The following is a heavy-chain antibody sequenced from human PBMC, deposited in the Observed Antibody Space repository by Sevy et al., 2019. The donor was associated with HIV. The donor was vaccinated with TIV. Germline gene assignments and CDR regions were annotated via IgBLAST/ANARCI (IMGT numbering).Heavy chain of an antibody. CDR1: GYTFTIYG. CDR2: ISAYSGNT. CDR3: ARTSSYGSGNYFDY. J-gene: IGHJ4*02. V-gene: IGHV1-18*01. D-gene: IGHD3-10*01. Sequence: ASVKVSCKASGYTFTIYGISWVRQAPEQGLEWMGWISAYSGNTNYAQNLQGRVTITTDTSTTTANMELRSLGFDDTAVYYCARTSSYGSGNYFDYWGQGTLVTVSS.